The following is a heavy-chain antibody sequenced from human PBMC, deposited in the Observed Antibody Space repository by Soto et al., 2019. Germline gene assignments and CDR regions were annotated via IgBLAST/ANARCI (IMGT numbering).Heavy chain of an antibody. CDR1: GGSFSNYG. V-gene: IGHV1-69*12. CDR2: IIPVFGTP. CDR3: ARGDATKIIVTTYYGLDV. D-gene: IGHD5-12*01. Sequence: QVQVVQSGAEVKKPGSSVKVSCKASGGSFSNYGISWVRQAPGQGLEWMGGIIPVFGTPHYAQKFQDRVTTTADEATITVYMEVSSLTSEDTAVYYCARGDATKIIVTTYYGLDVWGQGTTVTVSS. J-gene: IGHJ6*02.